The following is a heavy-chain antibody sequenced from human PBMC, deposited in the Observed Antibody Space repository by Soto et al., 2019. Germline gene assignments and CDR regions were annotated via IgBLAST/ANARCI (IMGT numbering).Heavy chain of an antibody. CDR3: ARGGYCSGGSCYSYYYYDMDV. V-gene: IGHV4-34*01. Sequence: LSLTCAVYGGSFSGYYWSWIRQPPGKGLEWIGEINHSGSTNYNPSLKSRVTISLDTSKNQFSLKLSSVTAADTAVYYCARGGYCSGGSCYSYYYYDMDVWGQGTTVTVSS. J-gene: IGHJ6*02. D-gene: IGHD2-15*01. CDR1: GGSFSGYY. CDR2: INHSGST.